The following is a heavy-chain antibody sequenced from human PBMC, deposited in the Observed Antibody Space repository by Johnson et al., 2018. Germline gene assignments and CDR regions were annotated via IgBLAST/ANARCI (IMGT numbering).Heavy chain of an antibody. CDR2: ISWNRGSI. CDR3: AKDRRQQKNRGDYYYGMDV. CDR1: GFTFDDYA. J-gene: IGHJ6*02. D-gene: IGHD6-13*01. Sequence: VQLVQSGGGLVQPGRSLRLSCAASGFTFDDYAMHWVRQAPGKGLEWVSGISWNRGSIGSADSVKGRLTISRDNAKKSLYLQMNSLRAEDTALYYCAKDRRQQKNRGDYYYGMDVWGQGPTVTVSS. V-gene: IGHV3-9*01.